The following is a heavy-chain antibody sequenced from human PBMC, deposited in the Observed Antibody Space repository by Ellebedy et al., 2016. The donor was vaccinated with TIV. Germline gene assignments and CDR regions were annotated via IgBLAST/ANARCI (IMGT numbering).Heavy chain of an antibody. D-gene: IGHD6-13*01. CDR3: ERGGAAAGATPDY. CDR2: ISAYNGNT. Sequence: AASVKVSCKASGYTFISYGINWVRQAPGQGLEWMGWISAYNGNTNYAQKLQGRVPMTTDTSTSTAYMELRSLRSDDTAVYYCERGGAAAGATPDYWGQGTLVTVSS. V-gene: IGHV1-18*04. J-gene: IGHJ4*02. CDR1: GYTFISYG.